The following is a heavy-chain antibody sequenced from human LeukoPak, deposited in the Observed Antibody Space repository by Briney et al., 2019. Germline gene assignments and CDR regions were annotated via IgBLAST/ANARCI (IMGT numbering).Heavy chain of an antibody. V-gene: IGHV3-23*01. CDR1: GFTFSSYA. Sequence: AGGPLRLSCAASGFTFSSYAMSWVRQAPGKGLEWVSAISGSGGSTYYADSVKGRFTISRDNSKNTLYLQMNSLRAEDTAVYYCARGGYSSPNYYYYGMDVWGQGTTVTVSS. D-gene: IGHD4-11*01. J-gene: IGHJ6*02. CDR2: ISGSGGST. CDR3: ARGGYSSPNYYYYGMDV.